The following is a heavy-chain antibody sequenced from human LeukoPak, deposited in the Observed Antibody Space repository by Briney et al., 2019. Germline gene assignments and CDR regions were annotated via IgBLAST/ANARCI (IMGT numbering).Heavy chain of an antibody. J-gene: IGHJ4*02. CDR1: GYTFANYG. CDR3: ARDPLLHISCHDY. V-gene: IGHV1-18*01. CDR2: IAVYNGNT. Sequence: ASVKVSCKTSGYTFANYGISWVRQAPGQGLEWVGWIAVYNGNTAFAQKLQGRVTVTADTSTSTAYMELRSLKSDDTAVYYCARDPLLHISCHDYWGQGTLVTVSS. D-gene: IGHD2-15*01.